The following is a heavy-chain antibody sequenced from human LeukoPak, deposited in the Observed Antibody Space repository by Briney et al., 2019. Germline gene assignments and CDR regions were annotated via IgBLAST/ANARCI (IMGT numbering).Heavy chain of an antibody. D-gene: IGHD6-19*01. J-gene: IGHJ4*02. CDR1: GFTFSSYG. V-gene: IGHV3-30*02. Sequence: GGSLRLSCAASGFTFSSYGMHWVRQAPGKGLEWAAFIRYDGSNKYYVDSVKGRFTISRDNSKNTLYLQMNSLRAEDTDVYYCAPGSSSGWYGRLDYWGQGTLVTVSS. CDR3: APGSSSGWYGRLDY. CDR2: IRYDGSNK.